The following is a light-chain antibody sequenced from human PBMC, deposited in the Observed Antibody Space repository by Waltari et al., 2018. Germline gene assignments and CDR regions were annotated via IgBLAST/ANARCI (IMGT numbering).Light chain of an antibody. CDR3: LVYMGSGIWV. CDR2: KTN. Sequence: QTMVTLEPGLCVSPGRTVTLTGALSSGPLSTTSYVSWYQQSPGQTPRTLVYKTNIRSSGVPDRFSGSSLGNKAALIITGAQADDECDYYCLVYMGSGIWVFGGGTKLTVL. J-gene: IGLJ3*02. CDR1: SGPLSTTSY. V-gene: IGLV8-61*01.